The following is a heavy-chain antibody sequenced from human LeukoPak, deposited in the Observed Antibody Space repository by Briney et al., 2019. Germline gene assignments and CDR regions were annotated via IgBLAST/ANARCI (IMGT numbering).Heavy chain of an antibody. CDR3: VKERYSSGWSDSFHY. Sequence: PGGSLRLSCAASGFTFSTYAMTWVRQAPGKGLEWVSSVSSSGDKKYYADSVKGRFTISRDNSKNTLYLQVNSLRAEDTAVYYCVKERYSSGWSDSFHYWGQGTLVTVSS. V-gene: IGHV3-23*01. CDR1: GFTFSTYA. D-gene: IGHD6-19*01. CDR2: VSSSGDKK. J-gene: IGHJ4*02.